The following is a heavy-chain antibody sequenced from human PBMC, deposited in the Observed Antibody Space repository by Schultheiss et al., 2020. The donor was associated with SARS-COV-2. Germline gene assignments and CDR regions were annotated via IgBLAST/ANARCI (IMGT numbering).Heavy chain of an antibody. CDR3: AREDRGGKFDY. J-gene: IGHJ4*02. CDR2: ISYDGSNK. CDR1: GFTFSDYY. Sequence: GGSLRLSCAASGFTFSDYYMSWIRQAPDKGLEWVAVISYDGSNKYYADSVKGRFTISRDNSKNTLYLQMNSLRAEDTAVYYCAREDRGGKFDYWGQGTLVTVSS. D-gene: IGHD2-15*01. V-gene: IGHV3-30-3*01.